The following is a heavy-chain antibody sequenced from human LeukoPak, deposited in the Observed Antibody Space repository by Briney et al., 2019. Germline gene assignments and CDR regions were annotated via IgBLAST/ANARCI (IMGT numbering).Heavy chain of an antibody. V-gene: IGHV4-39*07. CDR1: GGSISSNSYY. Sequence: ASETLSLTCAVSGGSISSNSYYWGWIRQPPGKGLEWIGSIYYSGSTYYNPSLKSRVTISVDTSKNQFSLKLSSVTAADTAVYYCVVVVVVPLGWFDPWGQGTLVTVSS. CDR3: VVVVVVPLGWFDP. CDR2: IYYSGST. J-gene: IGHJ5*02. D-gene: IGHD3-22*01.